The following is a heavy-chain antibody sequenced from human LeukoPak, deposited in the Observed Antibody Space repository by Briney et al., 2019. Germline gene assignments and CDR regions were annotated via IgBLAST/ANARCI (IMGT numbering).Heavy chain of an antibody. J-gene: IGHJ4*02. Sequence: GGSLRLSCTVSGFSVSAIYLSWVRQVPGKGLQWVSGIYSAGTSFHAESLEGRFTVSRDFSKNILYLQMNSLRAEDTAVYYCAKELNYYDNPVGILDYWGQGTLVTVSS. CDR2: IYSAGTS. V-gene: IGHV3-53*01. CDR1: GFSVSAIY. CDR3: AKELNYYDNPVGILDY. D-gene: IGHD3-22*01.